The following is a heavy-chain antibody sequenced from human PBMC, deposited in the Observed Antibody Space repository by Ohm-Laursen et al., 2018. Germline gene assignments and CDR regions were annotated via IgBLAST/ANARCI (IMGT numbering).Heavy chain of an antibody. CDR2: MNPNSGNT. J-gene: IGHJ4*02. CDR1: GYTFTSYD. CDR3: ARVHLRYSSGWYGDFDY. D-gene: IGHD6-19*01. Sequence: ASVKVSCKASGYTFTSYDINWVRQATGQGLEWMGWMNPNSGNTGYAQKFQGRVTMTRNTSISTAYMELSSLRSEDTAVYYCARVHLRYSSGWYGDFDYWGQGTLVTVSS. V-gene: IGHV1-8*01.